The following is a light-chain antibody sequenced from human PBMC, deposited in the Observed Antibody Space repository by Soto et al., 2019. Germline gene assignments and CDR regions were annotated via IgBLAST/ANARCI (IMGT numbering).Light chain of an antibody. CDR2: GAS. CDR3: QQYGSSQIT. CDR1: QTVSNNY. J-gene: IGKJ5*01. Sequence: EIVLTQSPGTLSLSPGDRATLSCRASQTVSNNYLAWCQQKPGQAPRVIMYGASRRATGIPDRFSGGGSGTDFTLTISRLEPEDFAVYYCQQYGSSQITFGQGTRLEIK. V-gene: IGKV3-20*01.